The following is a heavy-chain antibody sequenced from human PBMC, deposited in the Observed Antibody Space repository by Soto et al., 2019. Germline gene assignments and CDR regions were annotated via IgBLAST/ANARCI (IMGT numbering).Heavy chain of an antibody. V-gene: IGHV1-69*01. J-gene: IGHJ4*02. Sequence: QVKLVQSGAEVKKPGSSVKVSCKLFGVTFSNYRISWVRQAPGQGLEWMGGILPISGAANYAQKFQGRVTITADESTSTAYMELSRLGSEDTAVYYCARGGGKYYGSGNYAFDYWGQGTLVTVSS. D-gene: IGHD3-10*01. CDR1: GVTFSNYR. CDR2: ILPISGAA. CDR3: ARGGGKYYGSGNYAFDY.